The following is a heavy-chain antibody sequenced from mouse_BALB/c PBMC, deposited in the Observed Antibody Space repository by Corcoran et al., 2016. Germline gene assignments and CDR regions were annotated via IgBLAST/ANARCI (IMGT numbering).Heavy chain of an antibody. V-gene: IGHV9-1*02. CDR1: GYTFTNYG. Sequence: QIQLVQSGPELKKPGETVKISCKTSGYTFTNYGMNGVKQAPGKGLKWMGWINTYTGETTYADDFKGRFAVSLATSASTAYLQINNRKSEDMATYFRAREPYALDYGGQGNSGTVSS. CDR3: AREPYALDY. CDR2: INTYTGET. J-gene: IGHJ4*01.